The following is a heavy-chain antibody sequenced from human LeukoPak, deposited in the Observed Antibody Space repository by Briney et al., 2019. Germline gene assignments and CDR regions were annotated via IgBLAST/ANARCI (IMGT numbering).Heavy chain of an antibody. CDR3: AKDWLSDSSGFDY. J-gene: IGHJ4*02. CDR2: LSSSGSNI. V-gene: IGHV3-23*01. CDR1: GFTFSGFA. D-gene: IGHD3-22*01. Sequence: GGSLRLSCAASGFTFSGFAMNWVRQAPGKGLEWVSGLSSSGSNIYYADSVKGRFTISRDNSKNTLYLQMHSLRADDTAVYYCAKDWLSDSSGFDYWGQGTLVTVSS.